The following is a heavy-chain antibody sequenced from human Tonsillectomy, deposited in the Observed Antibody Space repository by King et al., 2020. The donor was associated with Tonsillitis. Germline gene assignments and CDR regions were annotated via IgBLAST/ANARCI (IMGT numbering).Heavy chain of an antibody. J-gene: IGHJ4*02. V-gene: IGHV3-23*01. Sequence: VQLLESGGGLLQPGGSLRLYCPASGFNFNSYAMSWVRQAPGRGLEWVSSISASGVSTYYADSVKGRFTISRDNSENTVYLQMNSVRAEDTAVYYCAKGGGGSYLDYFDYWGQGTLVTVSS. CDR3: AKGGGGSYLDYFDY. CDR2: ISASGVST. D-gene: IGHD1-26*01. CDR1: GFNFNSYA.